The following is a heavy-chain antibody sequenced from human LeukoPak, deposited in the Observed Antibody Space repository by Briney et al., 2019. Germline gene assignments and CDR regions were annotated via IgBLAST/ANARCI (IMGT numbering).Heavy chain of an antibody. Sequence: PSETLSLTCTVSGGSISSYYWSWIRQPPGKGLEWIGYIYYSGSTNYNPSLKSRVTISVDTSKNQFSLKLSSVTAADTAVYYCARDTYNYDGSGYYYLDYWGQGTLVTVSS. V-gene: IGHV4-59*01. CDR1: GGSISSYY. D-gene: IGHD3-22*01. J-gene: IGHJ4*02. CDR2: IYYSGST. CDR3: ARDTYNYDGSGYYYLDY.